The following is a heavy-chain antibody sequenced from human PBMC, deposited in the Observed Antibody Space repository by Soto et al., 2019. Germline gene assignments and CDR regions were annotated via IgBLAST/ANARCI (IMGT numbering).Heavy chain of an antibody. J-gene: IGHJ5*02. V-gene: IGHV1-18*04. CDR1: ASTFTGYT. CDR3: ARGTVTSGRWFGP. D-gene: IGHD4-17*01. Sequence: QVHLVQSGTEAKEPGASVKVSCKASASTFTGYTLNWVRQAPGPGLEWMGWISTFNGNTQYAGNVEGRVTMTTNTSTTTADMELTSLRFDDTAVYFCARGTVTSGRWFGPWGQGTLISVSS. CDR2: ISTFNGNT.